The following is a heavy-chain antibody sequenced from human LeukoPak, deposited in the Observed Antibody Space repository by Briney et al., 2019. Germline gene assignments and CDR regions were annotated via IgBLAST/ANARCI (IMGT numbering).Heavy chain of an antibody. J-gene: IGHJ3*02. Sequence: SETLSLTCTVSGGSISSSSYYWGWIRQPPGKGLEWIGSIYYSGSTYYNPSLKSRVTISVDTSKNQFSLKLSSVTAADTAVYYYARHLDGYCSSTSCYVGWVGWGVWAFDIWGQGTMVTVSS. CDR2: IYYSGST. V-gene: IGHV4-39*01. D-gene: IGHD2-2*03. CDR1: GGSISSSSYY. CDR3: ARHLDGYCSSTSCYVGWVGWGVWAFDI.